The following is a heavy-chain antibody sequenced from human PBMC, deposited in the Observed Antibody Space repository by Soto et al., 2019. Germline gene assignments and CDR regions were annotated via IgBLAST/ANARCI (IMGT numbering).Heavy chain of an antibody. CDR3: GRKGGELSSGYNWFDP. V-gene: IGHV3-33*01. J-gene: IGHJ5*02. Sequence: GGSLSLSCAASGFTFSSYGMHWVRQAPGKGLEWVAVIWYDGSNKFYADSREGRFHIPRNNFKNTLFLQINSPRGEDKGFFYWGRKGGELSSGYNWFDPWGQGTLVTVSS. CDR1: GFTFSSYG. CDR2: IWYDGSNK. D-gene: IGHD3-16*02.